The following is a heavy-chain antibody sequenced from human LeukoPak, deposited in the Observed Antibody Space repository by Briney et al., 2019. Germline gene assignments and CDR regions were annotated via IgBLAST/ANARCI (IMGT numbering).Heavy chain of an antibody. CDR3: AKDLEGYRVFSPGFDP. J-gene: IGHJ5*02. CDR2: ISYDGSNK. Sequence: GGSLRLSCAASGFTFSSYGMHWVRQAPGKGLEWVAVISYDGSNKYYADSVKGRFTISRDNSKNTLYLQMNSLRAEDTAVYYCAKDLEGYRVFSPGFDPWGQGTLVTVSS. D-gene: IGHD1-1*01. CDR1: GFTFSSYG. V-gene: IGHV3-30*18.